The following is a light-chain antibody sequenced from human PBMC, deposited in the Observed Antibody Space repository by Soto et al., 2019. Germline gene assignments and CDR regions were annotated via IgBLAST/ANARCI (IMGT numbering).Light chain of an antibody. CDR2: GAS. CDR3: QSYNDWPFT. Sequence: IVMTQAPATLSVSRGERVTLSCRASESFSTYLAWYQQKPGQAPRLLIYGASTKATGIPARFSGSGSATDFTLTISSLQSQDCAFYYCQSYNDWPFTFGQGTKLEI. CDR1: ESFSTY. J-gene: IGKJ2*01. V-gene: IGKV3-15*01.